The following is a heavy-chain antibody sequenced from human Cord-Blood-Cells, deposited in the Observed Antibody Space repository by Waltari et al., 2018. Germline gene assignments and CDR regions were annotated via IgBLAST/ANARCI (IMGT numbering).Heavy chain of an antibody. CDR2: FYSGGST. CDR3: ARDRGEAYGMDV. J-gene: IGHJ6*02. V-gene: IGHV3-53*02. Sequence: EVQLVETGGGLIQPGGSLRLSCAASGFTVSSNYMSWVRQAPGKGLEWVSVFYSGGSTYYADSVKGRFTISRDNSKNTLYLQMNSLRAEDTAVYYCARDRGEAYGMDVWGQGTTVTVSS. CDR1: GFTVSSNY. D-gene: IGHD7-27*01.